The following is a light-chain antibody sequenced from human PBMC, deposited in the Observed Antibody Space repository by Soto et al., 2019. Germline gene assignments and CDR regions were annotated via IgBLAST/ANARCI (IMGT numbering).Light chain of an antibody. J-gene: IGKJ4*01. V-gene: IGKV1-39*01. CDR1: QSISSY. CDR3: QQSYSTPLT. Sequence: DIQMTQSPSSLSASAGDRVTITCRASQSISSYLNWYQQKPGKAPKLLIYAASSLQSGVPSRFSGSGSGTDFTLTISSLQPEDFATYYCQQSYSTPLTFGGGTNVEIK. CDR2: AAS.